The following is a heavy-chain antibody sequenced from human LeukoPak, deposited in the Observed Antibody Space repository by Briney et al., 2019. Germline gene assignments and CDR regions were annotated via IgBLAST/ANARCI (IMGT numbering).Heavy chain of an antibody. Sequence: GGSLRLSCAASGFTFSSFSMNWVRQAPGKGLEWVSYISSSSSTIYYADSVKGRFTISRDNAKNSLYLQMNSLRAEDTAVYYCARAGGPLPAANYYFDYWGQGTLVTVSS. CDR2: ISSSSSTI. J-gene: IGHJ4*02. CDR1: GFTFSSFS. V-gene: IGHV3-48*04. CDR3: ARAGGPLPAANYYFDY. D-gene: IGHD2-2*01.